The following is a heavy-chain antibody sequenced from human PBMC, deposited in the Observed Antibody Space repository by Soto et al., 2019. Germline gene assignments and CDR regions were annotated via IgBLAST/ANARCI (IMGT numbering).Heavy chain of an antibody. J-gene: IGHJ4*02. D-gene: IGHD2-8*01. CDR1: GFIFNWHG. CDR2: IDSTGTNK. CDR3: VYWVSAHFDS. V-gene: IGHV3-23*05. Sequence: QPGGSLRLSCAASGFIFNWHGVSWVRQAPGKGLEWVSTIDSTGTNKHYADSVKGRFTISRDSSRNTLDLQMNSLRAEDTALYSCVYWVSAHFDSWGQGALVTVSS.